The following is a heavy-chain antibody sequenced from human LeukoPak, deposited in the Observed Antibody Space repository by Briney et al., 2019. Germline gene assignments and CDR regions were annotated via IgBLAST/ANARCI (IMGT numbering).Heavy chain of an antibody. J-gene: IGHJ4*02. CDR1: GFRSGDYW. V-gene: IGHV3-7*01. D-gene: IGHD3-16*02. CDR3: ASRGDLSWFGALRH. CDR2: IKFDGSEI. Sequence: PGGSLRLSCAASGFRSGDYWMTWVRQAPGKGLECVGNIKFDGSEIYYRDSVRGRFTISRDNAKNSLYLQMNSLRAEDTAVYYCASRGDLSWFGALRHWSQGTLVTVSS.